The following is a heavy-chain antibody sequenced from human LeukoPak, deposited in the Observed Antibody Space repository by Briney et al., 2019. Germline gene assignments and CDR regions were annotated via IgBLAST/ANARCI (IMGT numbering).Heavy chain of an antibody. J-gene: IGHJ4*02. D-gene: IGHD2-21*01. Sequence: HPGGSLRLSCVASGFSFKTYTMHWVRQAPGKGLEWLSFISAFSNTPHYADYVKGRFTVSRDNAKNSLYLQVNNLTAEDTAVYYCARATGIFVAMSYLHYWGQGALVTVSS. CDR2: ISAFSNTP. V-gene: IGHV3-48*04. CDR1: GFSFKTYT. CDR3: ARATGIFVAMSYLHY.